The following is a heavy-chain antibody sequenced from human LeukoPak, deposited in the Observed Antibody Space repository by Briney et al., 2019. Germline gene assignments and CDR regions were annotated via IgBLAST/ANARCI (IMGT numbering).Heavy chain of an antibody. CDR1: GGPFSGYY. Sequence: SEALSLTCAVYGGPFSGYYWSWIRQPPGKGLEWIGEINHSGSTNYNPSLKSRVTISVDTSKNQFSLKVSSVTAADTALYYCARGSETTGNNWFDPWGQGTLVTVSS. D-gene: IGHD1-1*01. CDR3: ARGSETTGNNWFDP. V-gene: IGHV4-34*01. J-gene: IGHJ5*02. CDR2: INHSGST.